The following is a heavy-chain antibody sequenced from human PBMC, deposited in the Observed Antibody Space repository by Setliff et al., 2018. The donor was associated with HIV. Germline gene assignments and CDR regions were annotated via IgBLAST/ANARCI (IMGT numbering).Heavy chain of an antibody. CDR3: AKDVCSGAYCYAYYYYGMDV. J-gene: IGHJ6*02. Sequence: GGSLRLSCAASGFTFSSYSMNWVRQAPGKGLEWVSSISSSSSYIYYADSVKGRFTISRDNAKNSLHLQMNSLRAEDTSMYYCAKDVCSGAYCYAYYYYGMDVWGQGTMVTVSS. V-gene: IGHV3-21*01. CDR1: GFTFSSYS. D-gene: IGHD2-15*01. CDR2: ISSSSSYI.